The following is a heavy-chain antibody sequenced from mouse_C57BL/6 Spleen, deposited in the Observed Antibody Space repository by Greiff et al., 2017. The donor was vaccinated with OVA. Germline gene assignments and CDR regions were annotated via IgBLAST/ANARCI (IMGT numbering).Heavy chain of an antibody. V-gene: IGHV1-82*01. Sequence: VKLMESGPELVKPGASVKISCKASGYAFSSSWMNWVKQRPGKGLEWIGRIYPGDGDTNYNGKFKGKATLTADKSSSTAYMQLSSLTSEDSAVYFCATVVATRYAMDYWGQGTSVTVSS. CDR1: GYAFSSSW. J-gene: IGHJ4*01. CDR2: IYPGDGDT. CDR3: ATVVATRYAMDY. D-gene: IGHD1-1*01.